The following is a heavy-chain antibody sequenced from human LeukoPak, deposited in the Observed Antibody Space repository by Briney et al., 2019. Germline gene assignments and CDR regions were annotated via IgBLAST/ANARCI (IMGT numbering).Heavy chain of an antibody. V-gene: IGHV3-30*18. D-gene: IGHD5-18*01. CDR3: AKAWGYGYGYLDY. J-gene: IGHJ4*02. CDR1: GFTFTTHG. CDR2: ISYDGDTK. Sequence: PGRSLRLSCAASGFTFTTHGMHWVRQAPGKGLEWVAAISYDGDTKYYADSVKGRFTISRDNSRNTVDLQMNSLRAEDTALHYCAKAWGYGYGYLDYWGQGTLVTVSS.